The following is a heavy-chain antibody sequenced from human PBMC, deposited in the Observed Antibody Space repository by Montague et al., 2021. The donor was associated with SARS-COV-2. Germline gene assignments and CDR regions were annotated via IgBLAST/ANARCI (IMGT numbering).Heavy chain of an antibody. J-gene: IGHJ4*02. CDR2: SYHSGST. V-gene: IGHV4-4*02. Sequence: SETLSLTCAVSGASIRSSNCWSGVLHPPGKGLEWIGESYHSGSTNYNPSLKSRVTISVDKPKNQFSPQLVTVTAADTAVYYCARRARASSSYDFDYWGQGTLVTVSS. CDR3: ARRARASSSYDFDY. D-gene: IGHD6-6*01. CDR1: GASIRSSNC.